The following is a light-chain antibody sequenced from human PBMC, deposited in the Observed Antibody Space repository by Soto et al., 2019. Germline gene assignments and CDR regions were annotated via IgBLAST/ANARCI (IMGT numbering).Light chain of an antibody. CDR2: RNN. CDR3: AAWDDSLSGPV. J-gene: IGLJ1*01. V-gene: IGLV1-47*01. Sequence: QSVLTQPPSASGTPGQRVTFSCSGSSSNIGSNYVYWYQQLPGTAPKLLIYRNNQRPSGVPDRFSGSKSGTSASLAISRLRSEDVADYYCAAWDDSLSGPVFGTGTKVTVL. CDR1: SSNIGSNY.